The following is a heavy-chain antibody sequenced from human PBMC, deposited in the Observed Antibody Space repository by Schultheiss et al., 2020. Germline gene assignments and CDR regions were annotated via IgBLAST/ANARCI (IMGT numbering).Heavy chain of an antibody. CDR2: ISSSSSYI. D-gene: IGHD3-3*01. Sequence: GGSLRLSCAASGFTVSTNYMSWVRQAPGKGLEWVSSISSSSSYIYYADSVKGRFTISRDNAKNSLYLQMNSLRAEDTAVYYCTRDYELRFLEWLPIDWGQGTLVTVSS. CDR3: TRDYELRFLEWLPID. V-gene: IGHV3-21*03. J-gene: IGHJ4*02. CDR1: GFTVSTNY.